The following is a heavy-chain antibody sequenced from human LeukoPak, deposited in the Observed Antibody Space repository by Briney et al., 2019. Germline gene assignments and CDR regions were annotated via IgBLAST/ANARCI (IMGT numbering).Heavy chain of an antibody. CDR3: ARDWGRVGYSSRGEGGGNFDY. CDR2: INPSGGST. Sequence: ASVKVSCKASGYTFTSYDINWVRQAPGQGLEWMGIINPSGGSTSYAQKFQGRVTMTRDMSTSTVYMELNSLRSEDTAVYYCARDWGRVGYSSRGEGGGNFDYWGQGTLVTVSS. V-gene: IGHV1-46*01. D-gene: IGHD6-13*01. CDR1: GYTFTSYD. J-gene: IGHJ4*02.